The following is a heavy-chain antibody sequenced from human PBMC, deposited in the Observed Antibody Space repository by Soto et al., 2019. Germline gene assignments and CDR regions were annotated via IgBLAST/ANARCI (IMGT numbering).Heavy chain of an antibody. D-gene: IGHD2-15*01. CDR1: GYTFTNFG. CDR3: ASAGTPIDY. V-gene: IGHV1-18*01. Sequence: QVQLVQSGAEVKKPGASVKVSCKASGYTFTNFGISWVRQAPGQGLEWMGWISAYNGNTNYAQNFPGRLTMTTDPSTSTAYMELRSLRSDDTAVYYCASAGTPIDYWGQGTLVTVSS. J-gene: IGHJ4*02. CDR2: ISAYNGNT.